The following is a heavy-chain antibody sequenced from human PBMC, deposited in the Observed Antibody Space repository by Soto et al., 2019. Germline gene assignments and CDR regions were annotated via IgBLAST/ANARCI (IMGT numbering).Heavy chain of an antibody. CDR3: ARGEFSADYYSYYMDV. CDR2: MFYSGST. J-gene: IGHJ6*03. CDR1: GGSITGYY. D-gene: IGHD1-26*01. V-gene: IGHV4-59*01. Sequence: SETLSLTCTVSGGSITGYYCSWIQQPPGKGLEWIGYMFYSGSTSYNPSLKSRVTISVDTSKNQFSLKLSSVTAADTAVYFCARGEFSADYYSYYMDVWGKGTTVTVSS.